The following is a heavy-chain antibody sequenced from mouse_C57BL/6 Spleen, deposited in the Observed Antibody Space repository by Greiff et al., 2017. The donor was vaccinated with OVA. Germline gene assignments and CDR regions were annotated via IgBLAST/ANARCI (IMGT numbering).Heavy chain of an antibody. J-gene: IGHJ2*01. D-gene: IGHD2-4*01. CDR2: ISPGSGST. Sequence: QVQLQQPGAELVKPGASVKMSCKASGYTFTSYWITWVKQRPGQGLEWIGDISPGSGSTNYNEKFKSKATLTVDTSSSTAYMQHSSLTSEDAAVYYCARTGDYDSYGYWGQGTTLTVSS. CDR3: ARTGDYDSYGY. V-gene: IGHV1-55*01. CDR1: GYTFTSYW.